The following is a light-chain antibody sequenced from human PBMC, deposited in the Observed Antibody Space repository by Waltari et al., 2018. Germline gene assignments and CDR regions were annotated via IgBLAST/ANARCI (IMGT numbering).Light chain of an antibody. Sequence: DIQITQSPSALSASVGDRVTIPCRASQDISNYLAWFQQKPRKAPKSLFYAASTLPREVPSKFSGRGSGTDFTLTISSLQPEDVATYYCQQYKSYPRTFGHGTKVEIK. J-gene: IGKJ1*01. CDR1: QDISNY. CDR2: AAS. V-gene: IGKV1-16*02. CDR3: QQYKSYPRT.